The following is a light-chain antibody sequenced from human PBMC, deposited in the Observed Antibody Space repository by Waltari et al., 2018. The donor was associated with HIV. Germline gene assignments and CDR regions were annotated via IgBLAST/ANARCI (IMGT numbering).Light chain of an antibody. J-gene: IGLJ3*02. CDR1: SNNIGHPG. Sequence: QAGLTQPPSVSKGLRQTATITCIGNSNNIGHPGAVWLQQHQGHPPKLLCYRNNNRPSGISERFSASRSGNTASLTITGLQPEDEADYYCSAWDFILGVWVFGGGTKLTVL. CDR3: SAWDFILGVWV. V-gene: IGLV10-54*04. CDR2: RNN.